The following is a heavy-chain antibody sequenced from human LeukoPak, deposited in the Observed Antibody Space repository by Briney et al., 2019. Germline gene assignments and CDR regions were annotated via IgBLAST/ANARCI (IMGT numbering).Heavy chain of an antibody. J-gene: IGHJ4*02. D-gene: IGHD6-13*01. CDR1: GGSISSSSYY. V-gene: IGHV4-39*07. CDR2: IYYSGST. Sequence: SETLSLTCTVSGGSISSSSYYWGWIRQPPGKGLEWIGSIYYSGSTHYNPSLKSRVTISVDTSKNQFSLKLSSVTAADTAVYYCARGQLATKTYIDYWGQGTLVTVSS. CDR3: ARGQLATKTYIDY.